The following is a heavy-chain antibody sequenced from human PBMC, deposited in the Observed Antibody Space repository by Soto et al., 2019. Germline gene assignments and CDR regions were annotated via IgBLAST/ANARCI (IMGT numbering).Heavy chain of an antibody. J-gene: IGHJ4*02. CDR3: ARDYYDSSGKRGFLGY. CDR1: GGTFSSYA. V-gene: IGHV1-69*13. CDR2: IIPIFGTA. D-gene: IGHD3-22*01. Sequence: GASVKVSCKASGGTFSSYAISWVRQAPGQGLEWMGGIIPIFGTANYAQKFQGRVTITADESTSTAYMELSSLRSEDTAVYYCARDYYDSSGKRGFLGYWGQGTLFTVSS.